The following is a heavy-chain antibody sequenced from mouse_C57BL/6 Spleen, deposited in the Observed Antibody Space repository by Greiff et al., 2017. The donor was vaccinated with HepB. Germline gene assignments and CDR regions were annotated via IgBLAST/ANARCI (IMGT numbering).Heavy chain of an antibody. CDR3: AWGYDYDGWYFDV. Sequence: EVKLVESGGGLVKPGGSLKLSCAASGFTFSSYAMSWVRQTPEKRLEWVATISDGGSYTYYPDNVKGRFTISRDNAKNNLYLQMSHLKSEDTAMYYCAWGYDYDGWYFDVWGTGTTVTVSS. D-gene: IGHD2-4*01. CDR2: ISDGGSYT. J-gene: IGHJ1*03. V-gene: IGHV5-4*03. CDR1: GFTFSSYA.